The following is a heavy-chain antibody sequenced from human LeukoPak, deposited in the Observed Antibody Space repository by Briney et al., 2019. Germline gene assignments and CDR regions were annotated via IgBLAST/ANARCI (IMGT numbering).Heavy chain of an antibody. Sequence: SETLSLTCTVSGGSISSYYWSWIRQPAGKGLEWIGRIYTSGSTNYNPSLKSRVTMSVDTSKNQFSLKLSSVTAADTAVYYCARDLNIYDSSGRLDYWGQGTLVTVSS. CDR1: GGSISSYY. D-gene: IGHD3-22*01. CDR2: IYTSGST. J-gene: IGHJ4*02. CDR3: ARDLNIYDSSGRLDY. V-gene: IGHV4-4*07.